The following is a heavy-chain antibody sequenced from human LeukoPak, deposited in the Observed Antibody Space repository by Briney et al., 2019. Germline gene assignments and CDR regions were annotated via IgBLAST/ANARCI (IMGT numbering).Heavy chain of an antibody. Sequence: SVKVSCKASGGTFSSYAISWARQAPGQGLEWMGGIIPIFGTANYAQKFQGRVTITADESTSTAYMELSSLRSEDTAVYYCARLEITTVTTSDYWGQGTLVTVSS. CDR3: ARLEITTVTTSDY. CDR2: IIPIFGTA. V-gene: IGHV1-69*01. J-gene: IGHJ4*02. CDR1: GGTFSSYA. D-gene: IGHD4-17*01.